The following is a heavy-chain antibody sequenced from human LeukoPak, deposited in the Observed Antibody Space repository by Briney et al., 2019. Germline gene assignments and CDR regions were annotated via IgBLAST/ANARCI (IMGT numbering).Heavy chain of an antibody. CDR2: INHSGST. V-gene: IGHV4-34*01. D-gene: IGHD6-6*01. J-gene: IGHJ6*03. Sequence: SETLSLTCAVYGGSFRGYYWSWIRQPPGKGLEWIGEINHSGSTNYNPSLKSRVTISVDTSKNQFSLKLSSVTAADTAVYYCARAPHPIAARPNYYYYMDVWGKGTTVTVSS. CDR1: GGSFRGYY. CDR3: ARAPHPIAARPNYYYYMDV.